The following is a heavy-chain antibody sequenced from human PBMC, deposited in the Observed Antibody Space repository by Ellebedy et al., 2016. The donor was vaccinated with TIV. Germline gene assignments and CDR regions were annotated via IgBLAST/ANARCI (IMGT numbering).Heavy chain of an antibody. CDR2: IWYDGSNK. CDR3: ARDRAATVTTLFLDY. J-gene: IGHJ4*02. V-gene: IGHV3-33*01. CDR1: GFTCSSYG. D-gene: IGHD4-17*01. Sequence: GESLKISCAASGFTCSSYGMHWVRQSPGKGLEWVAVIWYDGSNKYYADSVKGRFTISRDNSKNTLYLQMNSLRAEDTAVYYCARDRAATVTTLFLDYWGQGTLVTVSS.